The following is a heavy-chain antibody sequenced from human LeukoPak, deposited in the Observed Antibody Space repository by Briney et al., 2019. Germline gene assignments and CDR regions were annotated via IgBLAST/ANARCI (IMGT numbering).Heavy chain of an antibody. CDR1: GGSISRYY. Sequence: SETLSLTCIVCGGSISRYYWSWIRQPAGKGLEWIGRIYTSGTTNYNPSLKSRVTMSVDTSKNQFSLKLSSVTAADTAVYYCARDSSWTTGSPFDPWGQGTLVTVSS. CDR3: ARDSSWTTGSPFDP. CDR2: IYTSGTT. V-gene: IGHV4-4*07. D-gene: IGHD2-8*02. J-gene: IGHJ5*02.